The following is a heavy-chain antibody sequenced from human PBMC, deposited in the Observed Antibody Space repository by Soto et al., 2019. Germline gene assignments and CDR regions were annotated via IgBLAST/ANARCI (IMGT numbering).Heavy chain of an antibody. CDR3: ARDLRIAVAGADYYYGMDV. Sequence: GSLRLSCAASGFTFSSYAMHWVRQAPGKGLEWVAVISYDGSNKYYADSVKGRFTISRDNSKNTLYLQMNSLRAEDTAVYYCARDLRIAVAGADYYYGMDVWGQGTTVTVSS. D-gene: IGHD6-19*01. V-gene: IGHV3-30-3*01. J-gene: IGHJ6*02. CDR2: ISYDGSNK. CDR1: GFTFSSYA.